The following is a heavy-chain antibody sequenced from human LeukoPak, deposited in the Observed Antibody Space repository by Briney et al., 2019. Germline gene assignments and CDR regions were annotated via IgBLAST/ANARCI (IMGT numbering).Heavy chain of an antibody. CDR1: GFTVSSNY. CDR3: ARDLLYSSSANYYYGMDV. CDR2: IYSGGST. D-gene: IGHD6-6*01. J-gene: IGHJ6*02. Sequence: GGSLRLSCAASGFTVSSNYMSWVRQAPGKGLEWVSVIYSGGSTYYADSVEGRFTISRDNSKNTLYLQMNSLRAEDTAVYYCARDLLYSSSANYYYGMDVWGQGTTVTVSS. V-gene: IGHV3-66*01.